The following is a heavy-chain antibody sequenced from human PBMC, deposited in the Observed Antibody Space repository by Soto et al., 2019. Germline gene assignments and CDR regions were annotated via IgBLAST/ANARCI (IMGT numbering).Heavy chain of an antibody. Sequence: LSLTCTVSGGSISSGDYYWSWIRQPPGKGLEWIGYIYYSGSTYYNPSLKSRVTISVDTSKNQFSLKLSSVTAADTAVYYCARDIAARPGWFDPWGQGTLVTVSS. CDR3: ARDIAARPGWFDP. D-gene: IGHD6-6*01. J-gene: IGHJ5*02. V-gene: IGHV4-30-4*01. CDR1: GGSISSGDYY. CDR2: IYYSGST.